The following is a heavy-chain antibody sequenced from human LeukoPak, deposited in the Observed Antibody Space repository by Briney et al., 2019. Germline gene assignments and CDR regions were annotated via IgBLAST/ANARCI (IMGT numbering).Heavy chain of an antibody. Sequence: GGSLRLSCAASGFTFSDYYMSWIGQAPGKGLEWVSVIYSGGSTYYADSVKGRFTISRDNSKNTLYLQMNSLRAQDTAVYYCARDGGRGSYYPWGQGTLVTVSS. V-gene: IGHV3-66*01. CDR1: GFTFSDYY. CDR2: IYSGGST. D-gene: IGHD1-26*01. J-gene: IGHJ5*02. CDR3: ARDGGRGSYYP.